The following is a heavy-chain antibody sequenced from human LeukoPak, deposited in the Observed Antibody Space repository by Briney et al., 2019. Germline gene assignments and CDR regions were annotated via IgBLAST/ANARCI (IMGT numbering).Heavy chain of an antibody. CDR3: ARDIVVVPAALLGDY. J-gene: IGHJ4*02. V-gene: IGHV3-30*03. CDR1: GLPSSSHG. CDR2: ISYDGSNK. D-gene: IGHD2-2*01. Sequence: PGRSLRLSCAASGLPSSSHGMHWVRQAPGKGLEWVAVISYDGSNKYYADSVKGRFTISRDNSKNTLYLQMNSLRAEDTSVYYCARDIVVVPAALLGDYWGQGTLVTVSS.